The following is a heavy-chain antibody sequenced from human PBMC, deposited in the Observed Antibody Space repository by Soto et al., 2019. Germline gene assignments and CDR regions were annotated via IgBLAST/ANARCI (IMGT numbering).Heavy chain of an antibody. V-gene: IGHV4-59*01. D-gene: IGHD2-2*01. Sequence: WTWIRKPPGQGPEWIGCIYYRGTTNYNASFNSRVTISVDTSKNQFSLKLTSVTTADTAVYYSARGGGSPYHDHEFDYWGQGILVTVSS. J-gene: IGHJ4*02. CDR3: ARGGGSPYHDHEFDY. CDR2: IYYRGTT.